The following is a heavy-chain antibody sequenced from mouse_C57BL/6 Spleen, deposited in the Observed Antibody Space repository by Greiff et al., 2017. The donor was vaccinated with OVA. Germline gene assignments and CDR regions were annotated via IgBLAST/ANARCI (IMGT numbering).Heavy chain of an antibody. CDR1: GYTFTSYW. CDR3: ARTGHYYGSSNYFDY. D-gene: IGHD1-1*01. Sequence: QVQLKQPGAELVRPGSSVKLSCKASGYTFTSYWMHWVKQRPIQGLEWIGNIDPSDSETHYNQKFKDKATLTVDKSSSTAYMQLSSLTSEDSAVYYCARTGHYYGSSNYFDYWGQGTTLTVSS. J-gene: IGHJ2*01. V-gene: IGHV1-52*01. CDR2: IDPSDSET.